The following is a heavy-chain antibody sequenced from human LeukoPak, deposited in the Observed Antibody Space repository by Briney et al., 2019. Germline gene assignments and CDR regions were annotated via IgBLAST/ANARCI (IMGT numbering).Heavy chain of an antibody. V-gene: IGHV4-34*01. J-gene: IGHJ4*02. CDR3: ARVTVGALDY. D-gene: IGHD1-26*01. CDR1: VGSHSGYY. Sequence: SETLSLTCAVYVGSHSGYYWSWIRQTPGKGLEWIGEINHSGSTNYNPSLKSRVTILVDMSKNQFSLKLSSVTAADTTVYYCARVTVGALDYWGQGTLVTVSS. CDR2: INHSGST.